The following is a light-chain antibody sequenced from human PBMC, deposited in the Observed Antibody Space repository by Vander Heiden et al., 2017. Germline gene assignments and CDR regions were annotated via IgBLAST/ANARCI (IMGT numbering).Light chain of an antibody. J-gene: IGKJ1*01. V-gene: IGKV1-5*03. CDR3: QQDNSYPWT. CDR2: KAS. Sequence: IQMTQPPSPLSASVGDRVTITCRASQSISSWLAWYQQKPGKAPKLLIYKASSLESGVPSRFSGSGSGTEFTLTISSLQPDDFATYYCQQDNSYPWTFGQGTKVEIK. CDR1: QSISSW.